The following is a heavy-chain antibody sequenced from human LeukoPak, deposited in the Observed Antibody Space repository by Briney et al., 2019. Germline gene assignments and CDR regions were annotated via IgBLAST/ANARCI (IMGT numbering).Heavy chain of an antibody. Sequence: GGSLRLSCAASGFTFSGYAMTWVRQAPGKGLEWVSATSGTGGRTYYADSVKGRFTISRDNSKNTLYLQMNSLRADDTAVYYCARDSASYYGGFIGYWGQGTLVTVSS. J-gene: IGHJ4*02. D-gene: IGHD1-26*01. CDR3: ARDSASYYGGFIGY. CDR1: GFTFSGYA. V-gene: IGHV3-23*01. CDR2: TSGTGGRT.